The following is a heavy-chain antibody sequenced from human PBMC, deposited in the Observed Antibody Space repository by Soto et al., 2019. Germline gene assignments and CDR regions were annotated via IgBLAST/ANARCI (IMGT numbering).Heavy chain of an antibody. V-gene: IGHV4-31*03. CDR1: GGSISSGGYY. CDR3: ARDLRTLWFGELYNWFDP. Sequence: SETLSLTCTVSGGSISSGGYYWSWIRQHPGKGLEWIGYIYYSGSTYYNPSLKSRVTISVDTPKNQFSLKLSSVTAADTAVYYCARDLRTLWFGELYNWFDPWGQGTLVTVSS. D-gene: IGHD3-10*01. J-gene: IGHJ5*02. CDR2: IYYSGST.